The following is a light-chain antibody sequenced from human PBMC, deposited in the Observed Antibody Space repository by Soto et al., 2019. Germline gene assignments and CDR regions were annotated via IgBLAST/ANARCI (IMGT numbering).Light chain of an antibody. CDR1: QNVAGSY. V-gene: IGKV3-20*01. J-gene: IGKJ5*01. Sequence: EIVLTQSPGTLSLSPGGRVTLSCRASQNVAGSYLAWYQHKPGQAPRLLIYGASSRATGIPDRFSGSGSGTDFTLTISRLEPEDFAVYYCQQYGSFSITFGQGTRLEIK. CDR3: QQYGSFSIT. CDR2: GAS.